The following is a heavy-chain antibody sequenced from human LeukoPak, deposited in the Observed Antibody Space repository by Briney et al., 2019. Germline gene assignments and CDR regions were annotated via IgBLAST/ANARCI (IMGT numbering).Heavy chain of an antibody. D-gene: IGHD2-15*01. CDR2: ISAYNGNT. V-gene: IGHV1-18*04. Sequence: ASVKVSCKASGYTSTSYGISWVRQAPGQGLEWMGWISAYNGNTNYAQKLQGRVTMTTDTSTSTAYMELRSLRSDDTAVYYCARDLSQYCSGGSCYYMVYWGQGTLVTVSS. J-gene: IGHJ4*02. CDR1: GYTSTSYG. CDR3: ARDLSQYCSGGSCYYMVY.